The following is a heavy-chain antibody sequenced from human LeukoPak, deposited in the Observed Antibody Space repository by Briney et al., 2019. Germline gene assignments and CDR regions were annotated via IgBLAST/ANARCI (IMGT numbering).Heavy chain of an antibody. CDR1: GSTFNNAW. D-gene: IGHD6-13*01. CDR2: IKSRTDGRTT. V-gene: IGHV3-15*06. J-gene: IGHJ4*02. CDR3: TTDLLASVGLVSFFYF. Sequence: GGSLRPSCTTSGSTFNNAWMNWVRQAPGEGLEWVGSIKSRTDGRTTSYSAPVKGRFTISRGDSKRTMYLHMNSVRMEDKAVAYCTTDLLASVGLVSFFYFWGQGAVVSVSS.